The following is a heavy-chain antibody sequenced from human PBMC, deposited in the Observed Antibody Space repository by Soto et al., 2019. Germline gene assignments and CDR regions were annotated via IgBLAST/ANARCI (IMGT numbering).Heavy chain of an antibody. CDR2: ISYDGSNE. J-gene: IGHJ4*02. D-gene: IGHD6-13*01. CDR3: ARDMISQQLVLHFDY. CDR1: GFTFSNYA. V-gene: IGHV3-30-3*01. Sequence: GGSLRLSCAASGFTFSNYAMHWVRQAPGKGLEWVAIISYDGSNEYYADSVKGRFTICRDNSKNTLYLQMNSLRAEDTALYYCARDMISQQLVLHFDYWGQGTLVTVSS.